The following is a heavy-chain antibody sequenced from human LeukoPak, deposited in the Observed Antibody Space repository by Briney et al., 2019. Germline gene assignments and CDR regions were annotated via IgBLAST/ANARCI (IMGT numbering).Heavy chain of an antibody. D-gene: IGHD5-12*01. J-gene: IGHJ4*02. CDR2: ISGSGGST. V-gene: IGHV3-23*01. CDR3: ARVGYDRLKTYYFDY. Sequence: GGSLRLSCAASGFTFSSYAMSWVRQAPGKGLEWVSAISGSGGSTYYADSVKGRFTISRDNSKNTLYLQMNSLRAEDTAVYYCARVGYDRLKTYYFDYWGQGTLVTVSS. CDR1: GFTFSSYA.